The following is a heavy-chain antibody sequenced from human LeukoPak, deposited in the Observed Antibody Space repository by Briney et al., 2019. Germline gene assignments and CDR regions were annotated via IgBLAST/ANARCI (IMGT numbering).Heavy chain of an antibody. J-gene: IGHJ4*02. CDR1: GFSLTTSGVA. CDR3: VHRQMGSSWYSFDY. D-gene: IGHD6-13*01. Sequence: SGPALVKPTQTLTLTCTFSGFSLTTSGVAVSWIRQSPGKALEWLALIYWSDGKRYSPSLKSRLTITKDTPKNQVVLTMTNMDPVDTATYYCVHRQMGSSWYSFDYWGQGILVTVSS. CDR2: IYWSDGK. V-gene: IGHV2-5*01.